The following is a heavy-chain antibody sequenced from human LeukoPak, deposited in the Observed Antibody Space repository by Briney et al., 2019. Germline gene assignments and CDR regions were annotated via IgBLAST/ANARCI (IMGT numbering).Heavy chain of an antibody. D-gene: IGHD3-10*01. CDR3: ARVGSDTAMGYFDY. Sequence: AASVKVSCKASGGTLSSYAISWVRQAPGQGLEWMGGIIPIFGTANYAQKFQGRVTITTDESTSTAYMELSSLRSEDTAVYYCARVGSDTAMGYFDYWGQGTLVTVSS. CDR2: IIPIFGTA. V-gene: IGHV1-69*05. CDR1: GGTLSSYA. J-gene: IGHJ4*02.